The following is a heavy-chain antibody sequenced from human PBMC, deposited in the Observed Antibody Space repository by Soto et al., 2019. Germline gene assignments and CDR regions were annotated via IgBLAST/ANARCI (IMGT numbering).Heavy chain of an antibody. J-gene: IGHJ3*02. V-gene: IGHV1-18*01. CDR1: GYTFTIYY. Sequence: ASVKVSCKASGYTFTIYYMPWVRQAPGQGLEWMGWINAYNGNTNYAQKLQGRVTMTTDTSTSTAYMELRSLRSDDTAVYYCAREAWYAFDIWGQGTMVTVSS. D-gene: IGHD2-15*01. CDR3: AREAWYAFDI. CDR2: INAYNGNT.